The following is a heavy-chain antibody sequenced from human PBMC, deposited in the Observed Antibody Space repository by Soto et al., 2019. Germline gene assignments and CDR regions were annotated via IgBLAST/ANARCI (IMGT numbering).Heavy chain of an antibody. V-gene: IGHV3-53*04. Sequence: GWSLRFSCAASGFTVSSNYMSWVRQAPGKGLEWVSVIYSGGSTYYADSVKGRFTISRHNSKNTLYLQMNSLRAEDTAVYYCARGGMDLPFDYWGQGTLVTVSS. CDR3: ARGGMDLPFDY. CDR2: IYSGGST. D-gene: IGHD3-16*01. J-gene: IGHJ4*02. CDR1: GFTVSSNY.